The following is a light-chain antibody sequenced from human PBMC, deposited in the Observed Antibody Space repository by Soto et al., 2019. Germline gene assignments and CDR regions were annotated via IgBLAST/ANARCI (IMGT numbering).Light chain of an antibody. CDR3: QQYNTYPWT. CDR2: DVS. V-gene: IGKV1-5*01. Sequence: DIQMTQSPSTLSASVGDRVTITCRASQSISSWLAWYQQKPGKAPNLLIYDVSSLESGVPSRFSGSGSGTEFTLTISSLQLDDFASYYCQQYNTYPWTFGQGTKVDIK. CDR1: QSISSW. J-gene: IGKJ1*01.